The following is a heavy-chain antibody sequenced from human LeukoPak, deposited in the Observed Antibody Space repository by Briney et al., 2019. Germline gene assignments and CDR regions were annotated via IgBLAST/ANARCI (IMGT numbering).Heavy chain of an antibody. V-gene: IGHV3-53*01. CDR2: IYSGGST. D-gene: IGHD1-1*01. CDR3: ARPGVTGYYYMDV. J-gene: IGHJ6*03. CDR1: GFTVSSNY. Sequence: GGSLRLSCAASGFTVSSNYMSWVRQAPGKGLEWVSVIYSGGSTYYADSVKGRFTVSRDNPKNTLYLQMNSLRAEDTAVYYCARPGVTGYYYMDVWGKGTTVTVSS.